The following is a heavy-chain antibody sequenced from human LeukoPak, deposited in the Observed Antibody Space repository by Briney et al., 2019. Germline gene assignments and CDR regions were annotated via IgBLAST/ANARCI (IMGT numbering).Heavy chain of an antibody. V-gene: IGHV4-59*01. Sequence: PSETLSLTCTVSGGSINSYYWSWIRQPPGKGLEWIGYIYNNGNTKYNPSLKSRVTISVDTSKNQFSLKLSSVTAADTAVYYCARDQRITMVRGAPYYYGVDVWGQGTTVTVSS. CDR3: ARDQRITMVRGAPYYYGVDV. CDR1: GGSINSYY. D-gene: IGHD3-10*01. J-gene: IGHJ6*02. CDR2: IYNNGNT.